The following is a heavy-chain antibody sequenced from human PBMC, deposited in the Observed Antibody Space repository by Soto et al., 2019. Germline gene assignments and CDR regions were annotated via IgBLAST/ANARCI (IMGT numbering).Heavy chain of an antibody. CDR3: AKDLYYYDSSGYLDY. J-gene: IGHJ4*02. CDR1: GFTFSSYG. V-gene: IGHV3-30*18. D-gene: IGHD3-22*01. CDR2: ISYDGSNK. Sequence: QVQLVESGGGVVQPGRSLRLSCAASGFTFSSYGMHWVRQAPGKGLEWVAVISYDGSNKYYADSVKGRFTISRDNSKNTLYLQMNSLRAEDTAVYYYAKDLYYYDSSGYLDYWGQGTLVTVSS.